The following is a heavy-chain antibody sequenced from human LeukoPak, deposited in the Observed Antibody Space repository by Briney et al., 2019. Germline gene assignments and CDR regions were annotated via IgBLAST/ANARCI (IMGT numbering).Heavy chain of an antibody. V-gene: IGHV3-33*06. CDR2: IWYDGSNK. Sequence: GGSLRLSCAASGFTFSSYGMHWVRQAPGKGLEWVAVIWYDGSNKYYADSVKGRFTISRDNSKNTLYLQMNSLRAEDTAVYFCAKYGNSGWVIDYWGQGTLVTVSS. J-gene: IGHJ4*02. D-gene: IGHD6-19*01. CDR3: AKYGNSGWVIDY. CDR1: GFTFSSYG.